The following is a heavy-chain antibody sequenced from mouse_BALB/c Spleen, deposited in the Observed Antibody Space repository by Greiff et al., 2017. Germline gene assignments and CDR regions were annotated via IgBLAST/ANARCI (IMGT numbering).Heavy chain of an antibody. CDR1: GFTFSSYG. CDR2: INSNGGST. CDR3: ARGGSSLDY. V-gene: IGHV5-6-3*01. J-gene: IGHJ2*01. Sequence: EVMLVESGGGLVQPGGSLKLSCAASGFTFSSYGMSWVRQTPDKRLELVATINSNGGSTYYPDSVKGRFTISRDNAKNTLYLQMSSLKSEDTAMYYCARGGSSLDYWGQGTTLTVSS. D-gene: IGHD1-1*01.